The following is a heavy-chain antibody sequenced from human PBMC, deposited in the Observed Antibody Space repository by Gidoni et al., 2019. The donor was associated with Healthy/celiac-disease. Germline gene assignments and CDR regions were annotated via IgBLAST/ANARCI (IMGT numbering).Heavy chain of an antibody. J-gene: IGHJ4*02. Sequence: EVQLVESGGGLVQPGGALSLSCAASGVTFSSYSLNWVRQAPGKWLEWVSDISSSSSTIYYADSVKGRFTISRDNAKNSLYLQMNSLRAEDTAVYYCAREIGYISLWGQGTLVTVSS. CDR1: GVTFSSYS. CDR3: AREIGYISL. CDR2: ISSSSSTI. D-gene: IGHD2-2*02. V-gene: IGHV3-48*01.